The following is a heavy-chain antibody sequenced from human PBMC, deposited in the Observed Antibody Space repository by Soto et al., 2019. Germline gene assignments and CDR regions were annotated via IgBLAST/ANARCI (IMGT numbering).Heavy chain of an antibody. D-gene: IGHD1-26*01. CDR2: IWYDGSNK. V-gene: IGHV3-33*01. CDR3: ARDLNEWELPGCGMDV. Sequence: GGSLRLSCAASGFTFSSYGMHWVRQAPGKGLEWVAVIWYDGSNKYYADSVKGRFTISRDNSKNTLYLQMNSLRAEDTAVYYCARDLNEWELPGCGMDVWGQGTTVTVSS. J-gene: IGHJ6*02. CDR1: GFTFSSYG.